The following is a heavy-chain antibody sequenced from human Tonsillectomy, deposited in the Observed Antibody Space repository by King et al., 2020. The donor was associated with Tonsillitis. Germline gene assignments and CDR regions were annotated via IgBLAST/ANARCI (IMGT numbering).Heavy chain of an antibody. V-gene: IGHV4-31*03. D-gene: IGHD3-9*01. CDR3: AGSQGTRYDIWAGYSPGWCDL. CDR1: GGSISSGGYY. CDR2: IYYRGST. J-gene: IGHJ5*02. Sequence: VQLQESGPGLVKPSQTLSLTCNVSGGSISSGGYYWSWIRQHPGKGLEWIGYIYYRGSTYYNPSLKSRVTISVDTSKNQFSLKLSSVTAADTAVYYWAGSQGTRYDIWAGYSPGWCDLWGQGTLVTVSS.